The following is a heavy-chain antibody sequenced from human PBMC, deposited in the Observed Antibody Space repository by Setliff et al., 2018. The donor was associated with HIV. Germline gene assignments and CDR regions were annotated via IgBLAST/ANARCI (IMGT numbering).Heavy chain of an antibody. Sequence: LSLTCSVYGGSISRGGRYWGWIRQHPGRGQEWLGYVYYTGESFYKPSLGGRVTILQDKSKNQFSLELRSVTAADTAVYYCASATVGGASPFDSWGPGTLVT. V-gene: IGHV4-31*03. CDR3: ASATVGGASPFDS. J-gene: IGHJ4*02. CDR2: VYYTGES. CDR1: GGSISRGGRY. D-gene: IGHD4-4*01.